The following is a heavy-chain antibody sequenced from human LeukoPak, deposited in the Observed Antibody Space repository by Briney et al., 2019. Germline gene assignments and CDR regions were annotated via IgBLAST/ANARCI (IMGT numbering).Heavy chain of an antibody. J-gene: IGHJ5*02. Sequence: ASVKVSCKASGYTFTSYYMHWVRQAPGQGLEWMGIINPSGGSTSYAQKFQGRVTMTRDTSTSTVYMELSSLRSEDTAVYYCARARRGEPYSSGWYPFLLPDNWFDPWGQGTLVTVSS. D-gene: IGHD6-19*01. CDR3: ARARRGEPYSSGWYPFLLPDNWFDP. CDR1: GYTFTSYY. CDR2: INPSGGST. V-gene: IGHV1-46*01.